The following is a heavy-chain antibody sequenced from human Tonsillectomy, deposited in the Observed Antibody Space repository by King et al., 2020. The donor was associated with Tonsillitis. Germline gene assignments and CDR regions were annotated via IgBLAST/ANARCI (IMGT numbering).Heavy chain of an antibody. J-gene: IGHJ4*02. V-gene: IGHV3-23*03. CDR3: AKPPYRASSSGFFDY. Sequence: VQLVESGGGLVQPGGSLRLSCAASGFTFSSYAMSWVRQAPGKGLEWVSVIYSGSSSTYYADSVKGRFTISRDNSKNTLYLQMNSLRAEDTAVYYCAKPPYRASSSGFFDYWRQGPLVTVSS. CDR2: IYSGSSST. D-gene: IGHD3-10*01. CDR1: GFTFSSYA.